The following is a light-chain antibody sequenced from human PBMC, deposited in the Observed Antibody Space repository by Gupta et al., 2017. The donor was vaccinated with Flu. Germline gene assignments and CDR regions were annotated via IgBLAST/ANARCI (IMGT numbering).Light chain of an antibody. CDR1: EDINTY. J-gene: IGKJ2*01. CDR2: SAS. V-gene: IGKV1-39*01. Sequence: IQMTQSPSPLYASLGDRIRITCRASEDINTYMNWYQQRPGESPKLLIYSASRVQGGVPSKFSGSGPGTXFTLTIXKVQPGDFATYYCQQTDIMPDTFGXGTKL. CDR3: QQTDIMPDT.